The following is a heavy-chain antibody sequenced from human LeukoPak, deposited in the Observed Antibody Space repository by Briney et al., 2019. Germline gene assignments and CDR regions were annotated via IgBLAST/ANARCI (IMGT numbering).Heavy chain of an antibody. CDR1: GGSISSGGYS. CDR3: ARATYDILTGYYRAFDY. J-gene: IGHJ4*02. CDR2: IYHSGST. Sequence: PSETLSLTCAVSGGSISSGGYSWSWIRQPPGKGLEWIGYIYHSGSTYYNPSLKSRVTISVDRSKNQFSLKLSSVTAADTAVYYCARATYDILTGYYRAFDYWGQGTLVTVSS. D-gene: IGHD3-9*01. V-gene: IGHV4-30-2*01.